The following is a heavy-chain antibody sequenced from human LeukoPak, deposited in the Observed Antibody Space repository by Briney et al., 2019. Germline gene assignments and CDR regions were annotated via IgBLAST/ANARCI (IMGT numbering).Heavy chain of an antibody. J-gene: IGHJ3*02. CDR1: GGSISGYC. CDR2: IYYSGST. CDR3: ARHPTGYSSSWYRDAFDI. V-gene: IGHV4-59*08. Sequence: PSETLSLTCTVSGGSISGYCWSWIRQPPGKGLEWIGYIYYSGSTNYNPSLKSRVTISVDTSKNQFSLKLSSVTAADTAVYYCARHPTGYSSSWYRDAFDIWGQGTMVTVSS. D-gene: IGHD6-13*01.